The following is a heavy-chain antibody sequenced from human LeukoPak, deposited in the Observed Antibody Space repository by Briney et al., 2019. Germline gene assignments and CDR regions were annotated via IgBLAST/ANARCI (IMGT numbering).Heavy chain of an antibody. Sequence: ASVTVSRKASGYTFTSYGISWVRPAPGQGLEWMGMINLSGGGTGYAQRFQGRVNMTRDTSKSTVYMDLSSLRSEDMAVYYCASQYDYGGNFDAFDIWGQGTMVTVS. CDR2: INLSGGGT. CDR1: GYTFTSYG. D-gene: IGHD4-23*01. V-gene: IGHV1-46*01. CDR3: ASQYDYGGNFDAFDI. J-gene: IGHJ3*02.